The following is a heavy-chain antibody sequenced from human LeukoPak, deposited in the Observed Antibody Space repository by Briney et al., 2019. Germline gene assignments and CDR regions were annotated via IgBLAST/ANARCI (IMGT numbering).Heavy chain of an antibody. V-gene: IGHV4-30-4*01. CDR1: GGSISSGDYY. CDR3: ARDRRITMVRGVPETYYYGMDV. Sequence: PSETLSLTCTVSGGSISSGDYYWSWIRQPPGKGLEWIGYIYYSGSTYYNPSLKSRVTISVDTSKSQFSLKLSSVTAADTAVYYCARDRRITMVRGVPETYYYGMDVWGQGTTVNVSS. J-gene: IGHJ6*02. D-gene: IGHD3-10*01. CDR2: IYYSGST.